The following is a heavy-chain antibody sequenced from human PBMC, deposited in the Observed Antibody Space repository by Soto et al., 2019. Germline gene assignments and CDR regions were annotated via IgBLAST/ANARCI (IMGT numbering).Heavy chain of an antibody. V-gene: IGHV1-2*02. CDR3: ARPPGYISDWFYFDL. D-gene: IGHD6-19*01. CDR1: GYTFIDYY. Sequence: QVQLVQSGAEVKKPGASVKVSCEASGYTFIDYYMHWVRQAPGQGFEWMGSISPKSGGTNYAQKFQGRVTMTWDTSLNTAYMELSSLMSEDTGVYYCARPPGYISDWFYFDLWGQGTLVTVSS. CDR2: ISPKSGGT. J-gene: IGHJ4*02.